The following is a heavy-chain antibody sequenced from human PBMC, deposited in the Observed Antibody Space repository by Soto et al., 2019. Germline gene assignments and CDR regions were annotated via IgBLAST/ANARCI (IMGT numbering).Heavy chain of an antibody. CDR2: IKQDGSEK. CDR3: ASKIFGVYYGMDV. D-gene: IGHD3-3*01. J-gene: IGHJ6*02. CDR1: GFTFSSYW. V-gene: IGHV3-7*01. Sequence: GGSLRLSCAASGFTFSSYWMGWVRQAPGKGLEWVANIKQDGSEKYYVDSVKGRFTISRDNAKNSLYLQMNSLRAEDTAVYYCASKIFGVYYGMDVWGQGTTVTVSS.